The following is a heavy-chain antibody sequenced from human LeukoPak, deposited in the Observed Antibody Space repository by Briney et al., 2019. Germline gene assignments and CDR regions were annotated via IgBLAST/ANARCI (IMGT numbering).Heavy chain of an antibody. CDR1: GYSFTSYW. V-gene: IGHV5-51*01. Sequence: GESLKISCKGSGYSFTSYWIGWVRQLPGKGLEWMGIIYPGDSDTRYSPSFQGQVTISADKSISTAYPQWSSLKASDTAMYYCASPVIVGATLSDAFDIWGQGTMVTVSS. J-gene: IGHJ3*02. CDR3: ASPVIVGATLSDAFDI. CDR2: IYPGDSDT. D-gene: IGHD1-26*01.